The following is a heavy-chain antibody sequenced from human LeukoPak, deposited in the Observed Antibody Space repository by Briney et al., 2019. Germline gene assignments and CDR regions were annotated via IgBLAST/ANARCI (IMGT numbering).Heavy chain of an antibody. CDR1: SGSISCCY. CDR3: ARDRGYQLLDY. D-gene: IGHD2-2*01. CDR2: IHSSGGT. Sequence: SETLSLTCTVSSGSISCCYWSGIRQPAGKGLEWIGRIHSSGGTNYNPPLKSRVTMSVDTSKNQFSLKLSSVTAADTAVYYCARDRGYQLLDYWGQGTLVTVPS. V-gene: IGHV4-4*07. J-gene: IGHJ4*02.